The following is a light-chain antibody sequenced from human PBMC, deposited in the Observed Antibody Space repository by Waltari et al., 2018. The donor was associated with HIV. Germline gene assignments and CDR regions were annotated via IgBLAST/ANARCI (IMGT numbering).Light chain of an antibody. CDR1: QSINIY. Sequence: DIQMTQYPSSLSASVGDRVIITCRASQSINIYLNWYQQIPGKAPKLLISSASSLQGGVPSRFSGSGSGADFTLTLSSLQPEDFATYYCQQSFTAPWTFGQGTKVEVK. CDR3: QQSFTAPWT. J-gene: IGKJ1*01. V-gene: IGKV1-39*01. CDR2: SAS.